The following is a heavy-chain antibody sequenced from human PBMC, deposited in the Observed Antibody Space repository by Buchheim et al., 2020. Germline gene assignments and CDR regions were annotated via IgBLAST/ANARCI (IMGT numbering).Heavy chain of an antibody. J-gene: IGHJ4*02. V-gene: IGHV3-30*18. CDR1: GFTFSNYG. CDR2: IADDGGAK. Sequence: QVHLVESGGGLVQPGDSLRLSCGASGFTFSNYGIHWLRKAPGKGLEGVAAIADDGGAKVYADSVKGRFTLSRDNSKKMVYLQMNSLRPDDSALYFCAKEGRFTEWYYDYWGQGTL. CDR3: AKEGRFTEWYYDY. D-gene: IGHD3-3*01.